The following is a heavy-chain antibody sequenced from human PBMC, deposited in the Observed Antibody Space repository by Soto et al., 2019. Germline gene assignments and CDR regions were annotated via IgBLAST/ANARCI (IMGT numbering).Heavy chain of an antibody. J-gene: IGHJ4*02. CDR2: ISSSSSYM. Sequence: RWSLRLCCSASVFIFNTYSMNWFRQAPGRGLEWVSSISSSSSYMYYADSVKGRFTISRDNSKNSLYLQMNSLRAEDTAVYYCVRDSIRYSYGQFDSWGQGTLVTVSS. CDR3: VRDSIRYSYGQFDS. V-gene: IGHV3-21*01. D-gene: IGHD5-18*01. CDR1: VFIFNTYS.